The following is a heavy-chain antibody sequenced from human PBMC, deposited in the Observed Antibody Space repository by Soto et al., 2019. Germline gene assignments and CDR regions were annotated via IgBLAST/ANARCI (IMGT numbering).Heavy chain of an antibody. D-gene: IGHD1-26*01. CDR3: ARDAYSGSYLGAFDI. Sequence: QVQLVESGGGLVKPGGSLRLSCAASGFTFSDYYMSWIRQAPGKGLEWVSYISSSSSYTNYADSVKGRFTISRDNAKNSLYLQMYSLRAEDTAVYYCARDAYSGSYLGAFDIWGQGTMVTVSS. CDR2: ISSSSSYT. V-gene: IGHV3-11*06. J-gene: IGHJ3*02. CDR1: GFTFSDYY.